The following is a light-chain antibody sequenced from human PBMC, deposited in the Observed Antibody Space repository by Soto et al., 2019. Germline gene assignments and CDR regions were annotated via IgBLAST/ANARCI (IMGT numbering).Light chain of an antibody. J-gene: IGKJ1*01. CDR3: QQYNKWPRT. CDR2: DAS. CDR1: ESVGGN. V-gene: IGKV3-15*01. Sequence: EVVLTQSPATLSVSPGERVTLSCRASESVGGNLAWYQQRPGQSPILLIYDASIRATGLPAKFGGSGSGTEFFLTISSLQSGDFAMYYCQQYNKWPRTFGQGTKVDI.